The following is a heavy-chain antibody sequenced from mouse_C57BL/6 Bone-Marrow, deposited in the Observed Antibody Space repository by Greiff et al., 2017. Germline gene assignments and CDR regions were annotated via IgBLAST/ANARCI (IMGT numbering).Heavy chain of an antibody. CDR2: IHPNSGST. J-gene: IGHJ2*01. CDR1: GYTFTSYW. V-gene: IGHV1-64*01. Sequence: QVQLQQSGAELVKPGASVKLSCKASGYTFTSYWMHWVKQRPGQGLEWIGMIHPNSGSTNYNEKFKSKATLTVDKSSSTAYMQLSSLTSEDSAVYYCARRAYYYGSSSYYFDYWGRGTTLTVTS. D-gene: IGHD1-1*01. CDR3: ARRAYYYGSSSYYFDY.